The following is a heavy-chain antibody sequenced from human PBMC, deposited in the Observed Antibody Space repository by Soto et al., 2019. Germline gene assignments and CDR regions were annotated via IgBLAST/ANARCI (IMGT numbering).Heavy chain of an antibody. Sequence: PGGSLRLSCAASGFTFSSYAMSWVRQAPGKGLEWVSAISGSGGSTYYADSVKGRFTISRDNSKNTLYLQMNSLRAEDTAVYYCAKDLDKWLVPYYYYYGMDVWGQGTTVTVSS. D-gene: IGHD6-19*01. J-gene: IGHJ6*02. CDR2: ISGSGGST. CDR1: GFTFSSYA. V-gene: IGHV3-23*01. CDR3: AKDLDKWLVPYYYYYGMDV.